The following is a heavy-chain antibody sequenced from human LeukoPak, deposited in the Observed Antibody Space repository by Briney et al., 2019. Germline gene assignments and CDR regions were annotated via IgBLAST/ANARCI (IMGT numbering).Heavy chain of an antibody. J-gene: IGHJ4*02. CDR1: GFTFYSYA. Sequence: GGSLRLSCAASGFTFYSYAMSWVRQAPGKGLKWVSTISGSGGSPYYADSVKGRFTISRDNSKNTLYLQMNSLRAEDTAVYYCAKEVGTGGDYWGQGTLVTVSS. CDR2: ISGSGGSP. CDR3: AKEVGTGGDY. V-gene: IGHV3-23*01. D-gene: IGHD1-14*01.